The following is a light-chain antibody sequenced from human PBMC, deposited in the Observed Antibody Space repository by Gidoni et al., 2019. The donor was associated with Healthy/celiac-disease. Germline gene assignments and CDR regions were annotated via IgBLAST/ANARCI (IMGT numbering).Light chain of an antibody. V-gene: IGKV3-15*01. CDR1: QSVSSN. CDR2: GAS. Sequence: EIVMPQSPATLSVSPGERATLSCRASQSVSSNLAWYQQKPGQAPRLLIYGASTRATGIPARFSGSGSGTEFTLTISSLQSEDFAFYYCQQYNNWPTTFGQGTKVEIK. CDR3: QQYNNWPTT. J-gene: IGKJ1*01.